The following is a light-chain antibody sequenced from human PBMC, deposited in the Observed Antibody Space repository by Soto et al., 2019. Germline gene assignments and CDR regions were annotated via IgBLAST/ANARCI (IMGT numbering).Light chain of an antibody. J-gene: IGLJ1*01. V-gene: IGLV2-18*02. CDR1: SSDVGGYNR. CDR2: DVS. CDR3: TSYASGSAYV. Sequence: QSVLTQPPSVSGSPGQSVAISCTGTSSDVGGYNRVSWYQQAPGKAPKLLIYDVSNRPSGGSTRLSGSKSGNTASLTISGLQAEDEADYYCTSYASGSAYVFGPGTKVTV.